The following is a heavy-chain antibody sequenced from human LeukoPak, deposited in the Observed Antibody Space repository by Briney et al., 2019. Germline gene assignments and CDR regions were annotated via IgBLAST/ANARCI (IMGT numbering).Heavy chain of an antibody. J-gene: IGHJ4*02. Sequence: SQTLSLTCVNSGDIISSNSAAWNWIRQSPSRGLEWLEWTYYRSKCYNDYAVSVKIRITIFPDTSKNQFSLQLNSVTPEDRAVYYCARDGSSWYFFDYWGQGTLVTVSS. CDR1: GDIISSNSAA. D-gene: IGHD6-13*01. V-gene: IGHV6-1*01. CDR2: TYYRSKCYN. CDR3: ARDGSSWYFFDY.